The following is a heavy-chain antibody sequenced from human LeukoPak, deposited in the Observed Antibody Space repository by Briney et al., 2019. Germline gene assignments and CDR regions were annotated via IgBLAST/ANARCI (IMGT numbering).Heavy chain of an antibody. CDR3: AKPRPPWATVTPFDY. CDR2: ISSSGSTI. CDR1: GFTFSSYE. J-gene: IGHJ4*02. V-gene: IGHV3-48*03. Sequence: PGGSLRLSCAASGFTFSSYEMNWVRQAPGKGLEWVSYISSSGSTIFYADSVKGRFTISRDNSKNTLYLQINSLRHEDTAVYYCAKPRPPWATVTPFDYWGQGTLVTVSS. D-gene: IGHD4-17*01.